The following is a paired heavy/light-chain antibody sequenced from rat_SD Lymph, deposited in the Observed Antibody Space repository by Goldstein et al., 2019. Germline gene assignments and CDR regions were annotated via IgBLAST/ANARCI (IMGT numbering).Light chain of an antibody. CDR1: ENIYGF. Sequence: DIQMTQSPSSLSVSLGDNVTFTCEASENIYGFLAWYQQKLGKAPKLLIYGATNLEDGVPTRFSGSGSWTNYSLTISSLEPEDIATYYCQNNHVYPLTFGSGTKLEIK. J-gene: IGKJ5*01. CDR3: QNNHVYPLT. CDR2: GAT. V-gene: IGKV14S22*01.
Heavy chain of an antibody. CDR3: ASRLHGVIRD. D-gene: IGHD1-12*03. CDR2: ISSGSSYI. Sequence: EVQLVESGGGLVQPGRSLKLSCVASGFTFSNYGMNWIRQAPGKGLEWVAYISSGSSYIYYAETVKGRFTISRDNAKNTLYLQMTSLRSEDTALYYCASRLHGVIRDWGQGVMVTVSS. CDR1: GFTFSNYG. V-gene: IGHV5-34*01. J-gene: IGHJ2*01.